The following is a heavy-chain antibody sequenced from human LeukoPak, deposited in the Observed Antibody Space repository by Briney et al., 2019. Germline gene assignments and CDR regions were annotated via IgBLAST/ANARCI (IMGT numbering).Heavy chain of an antibody. CDR2: IKEDGSDT. J-gene: IGHJ4*02. Sequence: GGSLRLSCAASGFTFSTYAMTWDRQAPGRGLEWVARIKEDGSDTYYVDSVKGRFTISRDKAKKTVYLQMNSLRVEDTAVYYCAREWWYLDYWGQGTLVTVSS. CDR3: AREWWYLDY. CDR1: GFTFSTYA. V-gene: IGHV3-7*05. D-gene: IGHD2-15*01.